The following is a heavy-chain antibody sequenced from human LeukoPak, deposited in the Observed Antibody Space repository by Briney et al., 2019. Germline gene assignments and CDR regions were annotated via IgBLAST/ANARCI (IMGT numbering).Heavy chain of an antibody. CDR3: ARIRGDGSTFEY. J-gene: IGHJ4*02. CDR1: GFAFSSFA. V-gene: IGHV3-7*01. CDR2: IQQGGSAK. D-gene: IGHD5-24*01. Sequence: GGSLRLSCAASGFAFSSFAISWVRQAPGRGLEWVANIQQGGSAKYYVDSVKGRFTISRDDAKNSLYLQMDSLRAEDTAVYFCARIRGDGSTFEYWGRGTLVTVSS.